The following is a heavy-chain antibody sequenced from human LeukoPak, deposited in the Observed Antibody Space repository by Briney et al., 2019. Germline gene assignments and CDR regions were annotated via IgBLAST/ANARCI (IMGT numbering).Heavy chain of an antibody. CDR1: RFTFNTYA. V-gene: IGHV3-23*01. CDR3: AKVRDSSGFDAFDI. Sequence: PGGSLRLSCVASRFTFNTYAVNWVRQAPGKGLEWVSAISSNGDFTYYADSVRGRFTISRDNSKNTVFLQMNGLRAEDTAVYYCAKVRDSSGFDAFDIWGQGTMVTVSS. J-gene: IGHJ3*02. CDR2: ISSNGDFT. D-gene: IGHD3-22*01.